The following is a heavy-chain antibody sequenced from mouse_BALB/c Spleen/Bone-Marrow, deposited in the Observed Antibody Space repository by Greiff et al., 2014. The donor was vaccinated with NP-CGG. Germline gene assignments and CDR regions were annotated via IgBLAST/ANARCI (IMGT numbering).Heavy chain of an antibody. V-gene: IGHV1-31*01. CDR1: GFSFKGYY. CDR2: IYPYNGVS. CDR3: ESRGEYFDV. J-gene: IGHJ1*01. Sequence: VQLQQSGTEVGKPGASGKIFCKASGFSFKGYYMHWVKKRHGNSLDWIGYIYPYNGVSSYNQKFKGKATLTVDKSSSTAYMELRSLTSDYSAVYYCESRGEYFDVWGAGTTVTVSS.